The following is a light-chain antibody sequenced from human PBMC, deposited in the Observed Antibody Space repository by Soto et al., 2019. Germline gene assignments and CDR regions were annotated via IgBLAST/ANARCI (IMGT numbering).Light chain of an antibody. Sequence: QSVLTQPPSVSGAPGQTITMSCTGSGSNVGASYDVHWYQQLPGTAPKLLIYDDNKRPSGIPDRFSGSKSGTSATLGITGFQTGDEADYYCGSWDSSLSAYVFGTGTKVTV. CDR2: DDN. J-gene: IGLJ1*01. CDR1: GSNVGASYD. CDR3: GSWDSSLSAYV. V-gene: IGLV1-51*01.